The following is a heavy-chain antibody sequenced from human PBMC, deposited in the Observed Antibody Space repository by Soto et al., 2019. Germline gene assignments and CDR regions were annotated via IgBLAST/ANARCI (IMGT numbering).Heavy chain of an antibody. CDR1: GGSISSGGYS. CDR3: ARGGIQLWPTPYFDY. V-gene: IGHV4-30-2*01. D-gene: IGHD5-18*01. Sequence: TLSLTCAVSGGSISSGGYSWSWIRQPPGKGLEWIGYIYHSGSTYYNPSLKSRVTISVDRSKNQFSLKLSSVTAADTAVYYCARGGIQLWPTPYFDYWGQGTLVTVSS. J-gene: IGHJ4*02. CDR2: IYHSGST.